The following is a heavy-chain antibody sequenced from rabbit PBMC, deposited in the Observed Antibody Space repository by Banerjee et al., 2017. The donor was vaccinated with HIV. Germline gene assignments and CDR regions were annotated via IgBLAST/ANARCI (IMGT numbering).Heavy chain of an antibody. Sequence: QSLEESGGDLVKPGASLTLTCTASGFSFSSSYYMCWVRQAPGKGLEWIACIYAGSSGSTYYASWAKGRFTISKTSSTTVTLQMTSLTAADTATYFCARYYIYPAGLWGPGTLVTVS. D-gene: IGHD6-1*01. CDR1: GFSFSSSYY. CDR2: IYAGSSGST. CDR3: ARYYIYPAGL. V-gene: IGHV1S40*01. J-gene: IGHJ4*01.